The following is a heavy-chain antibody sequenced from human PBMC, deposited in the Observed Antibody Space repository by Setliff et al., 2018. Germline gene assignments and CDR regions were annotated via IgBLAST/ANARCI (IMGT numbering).Heavy chain of an antibody. V-gene: IGHV3-21*01. CDR2: ISSTSTYI. Sequence: GGSLRLSCAASGFTFSTYSFNWVRQAPGKGLEWVSAISSTSTYIYYADSVKGRFTISRDNSKNSLYLHMNSLRAEDTAVYYCTRARDIAPTYYYMDVLGKGTTVTVS. D-gene: IGHD5-12*01. CDR1: GFTFSTYS. J-gene: IGHJ6*03. CDR3: TRARDIAPTYYYMDV.